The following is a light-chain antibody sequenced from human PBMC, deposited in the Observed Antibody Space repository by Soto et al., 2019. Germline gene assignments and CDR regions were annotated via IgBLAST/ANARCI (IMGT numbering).Light chain of an antibody. J-gene: IGLJ1*01. CDR1: SSDIGAYKY. CDR2: DVS. V-gene: IGLV2-14*01. Sequence: QSALTQPASVSGSPGQSITISCTGTSSDIGAYKYVSWYQQHPGKAPKLMIYDVSNRPSGVSNRFSASKFGNTASLTISGLQAEDEADYYCCSYTSSGTDVFGTGTKVTVL. CDR3: CSYTSSGTDV.